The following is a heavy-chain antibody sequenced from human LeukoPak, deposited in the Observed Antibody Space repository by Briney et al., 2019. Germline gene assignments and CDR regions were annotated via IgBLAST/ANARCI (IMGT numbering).Heavy chain of an antibody. CDR2: INSDGSST. Sequence: GGSLRLSCAASGFTLSSYWMHWVRQAPGKGLVWVSRINSDGSSTSYADSVKGRFTISRDNAKNTLYLQMTSLRAEDTAVYYCARVYNEDYVWGSYRYWGQGTLVTVSS. J-gene: IGHJ4*02. V-gene: IGHV3-74*01. D-gene: IGHD3-16*02. CDR1: GFTLSSYW. CDR3: ARVYNEDYVWGSYRY.